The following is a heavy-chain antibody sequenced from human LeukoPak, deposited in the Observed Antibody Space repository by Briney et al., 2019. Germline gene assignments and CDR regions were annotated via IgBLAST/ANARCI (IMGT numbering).Heavy chain of an antibody. CDR1: GFTFSSYA. V-gene: IGHV3-23*01. Sequence: HTGGSLRLSCAASGFTFSSYAMSWVRQAPGKGLEWVSGISGGGGSTYYADSVKGRFTISRDNSKNTLYLQMNSLRAEDTAVYYCANYSGSSRWFDYWGQGTLVTVSS. J-gene: IGHJ4*02. D-gene: IGHD6-13*01. CDR2: ISGGGGST. CDR3: ANYSGSSRWFDY.